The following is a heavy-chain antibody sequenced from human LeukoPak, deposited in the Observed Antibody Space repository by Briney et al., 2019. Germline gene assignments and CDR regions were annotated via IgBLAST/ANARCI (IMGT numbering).Heavy chain of an antibody. CDR2: ISNNGGNT. J-gene: IGHJ2*01. CDR3: AKDRVNWYFDL. Sequence: GGSLRLSCAASAFTFSIYAMIWVRQAPGKGLEWVSTISNNGGNTFYADSVKGRFTISRDNSKNTLYLQMNSPRAEDTAAYYCAKDRVNWYFDLWGRGTLVTVSS. V-gene: IGHV3-23*01. D-gene: IGHD3-10*01. CDR1: AFTFSIYA.